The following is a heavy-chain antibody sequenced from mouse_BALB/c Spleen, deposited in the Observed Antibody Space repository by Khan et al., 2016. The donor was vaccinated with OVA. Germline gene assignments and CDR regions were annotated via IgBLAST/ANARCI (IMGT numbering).Heavy chain of an antibody. CDR2: ISYSGNT. D-gene: IGHD2-4*01. CDR1: GYSITSEYS. Sequence: VQLKQSGPGLVKPSQSLSLTCTVTGYSITSEYSWNWIRQFPGNKLEWMGFISYSGNTRYNPSLKSRISITRDTSKNQFFLQLNSVTSEDTATYYCARKDYYDYDPFPYWGKGTQVTVSA. CDR3: ARKDYYDYDPFPY. J-gene: IGHJ3*01. V-gene: IGHV3-2*02.